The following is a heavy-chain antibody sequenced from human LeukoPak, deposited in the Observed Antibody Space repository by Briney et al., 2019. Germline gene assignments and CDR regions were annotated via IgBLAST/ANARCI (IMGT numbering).Heavy chain of an antibody. CDR2: IYHSGNT. V-gene: IGHV4-59*04. J-gene: IGHJ3*02. D-gene: IGHD1-26*01. CDR1: GGSTSSYY. CDR3: ARAEGWELDDAFDI. Sequence: PSETLSLTCTVSGGSTSSYYWGWIRQPPGKGLEWIGNIYHSGNTYYNPSLKSRVTVSVDMSKNQFSLKLNSVTPEDTAVYYCARAEGWELDDAFDIWGQGTMVTVSS.